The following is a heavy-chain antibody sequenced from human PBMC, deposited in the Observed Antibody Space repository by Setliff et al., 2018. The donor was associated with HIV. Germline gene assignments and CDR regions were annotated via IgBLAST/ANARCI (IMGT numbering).Heavy chain of an antibody. CDR2: IFSNVTT. CDR3: ARRKLSKGGAFDY. V-gene: IGHV4-4*09. Sequence: SETLSLTCTVSGDSIDDFYWSWIRQPPGQGLEWIGYIFSNVTTNYSPSLKSRVTMSIDRSNSQFLLNLTSVNASDTAIYYCARRKLSKGGAFDYWGQGALVTVSS. J-gene: IGHJ4*02. D-gene: IGHD1-1*01. CDR1: GDSIDDFY.